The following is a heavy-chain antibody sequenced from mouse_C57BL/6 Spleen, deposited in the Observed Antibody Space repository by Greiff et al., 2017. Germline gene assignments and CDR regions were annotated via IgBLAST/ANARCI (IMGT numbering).Heavy chain of an antibody. CDR1: GYTFTSYG. V-gene: IGHV1-81*01. J-gene: IGHJ4*01. Sequence: VQLQQSGAELARPGASVKLSCKASGYTFTSYGISWVKQRTGQGLEWIGEIYPRSGNTYYNEKFKGKATLTADKSSSTAYMELRSLTSEDSAVYFCARWGDGYSSYAMDYWGQGTSVTVSS. D-gene: IGHD2-3*01. CDR2: IYPRSGNT. CDR3: ARWGDGYSSYAMDY.